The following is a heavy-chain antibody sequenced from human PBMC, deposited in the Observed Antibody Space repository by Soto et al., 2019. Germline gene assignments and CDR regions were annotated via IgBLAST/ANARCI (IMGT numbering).Heavy chain of an antibody. V-gene: IGHV1-69*01. CDR2: IIPLFGTA. CDR1: GGTFDAYT. J-gene: IGHJ6*02. CDR3: ARLGTKAMDV. D-gene: IGHD2-2*01. Sequence: QVQLVQSGAEVRKPGSSVRVSCKASGGTFDAYTITWVRQAPGQGLEWMGGIIPLFGTANYAQKFQGRVTITADESTTTAHMELSSLRSEDTPVYFCARLGTKAMDVWGQGTTVTISS.